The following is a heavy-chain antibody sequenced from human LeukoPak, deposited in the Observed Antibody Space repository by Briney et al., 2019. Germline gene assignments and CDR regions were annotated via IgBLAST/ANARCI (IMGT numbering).Heavy chain of an antibody. CDR1: GYSISSGYY. D-gene: IGHD6-19*01. CDR3: ARVDSSGWYVDY. J-gene: IGHJ4*02. V-gene: IGHV4-38-2*02. Sequence: SETLSLTCTVSGYSISSGYYWGWIRQPPGKGLEWIGSIYHSGRTYYNASLKSRVTISVDTSKNHFSLKLRSVTAADTAVYYCARVDSSGWYVDYWGQGTLVTVSS. CDR2: IYHSGRT.